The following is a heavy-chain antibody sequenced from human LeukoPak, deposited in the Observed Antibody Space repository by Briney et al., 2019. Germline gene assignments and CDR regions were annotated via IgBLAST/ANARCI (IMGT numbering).Heavy chain of an antibody. CDR1: GFTFSSYA. D-gene: IGHD3-10*01. J-gene: IGHJ4*02. CDR3: ARDDLTDYGSGKGPFDY. CDR2: ISYDGSNK. V-gene: IGHV3-30-3*01. Sequence: GGSLRLSCAASGFTFSSYAMHWVRQVPGKGLEWVAVISYDGSNKYYADSVKGRFTISRDNSKNTLYLQMNSLRAEDTAVYYCARDDLTDYGSGKGPFDYWGQGTLVAVSS.